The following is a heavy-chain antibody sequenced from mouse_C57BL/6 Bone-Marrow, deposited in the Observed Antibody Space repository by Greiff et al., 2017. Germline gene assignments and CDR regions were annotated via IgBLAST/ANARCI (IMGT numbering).Heavy chain of an antibody. Sequence: VKLMESGAELVMPGASVKLSCKASGYTFTSYWMHWVKQRPGQGLEWIGEIDPSDSYTNYNQKFKGKSTLTVDKSSSTAYMQLSSLTSEDSAVYYCATTGRFAYWGQGTLVTVSA. J-gene: IGHJ3*01. CDR2: IDPSDSYT. CDR3: ATTGRFAY. V-gene: IGHV1-69*01. CDR1: GYTFTSYW.